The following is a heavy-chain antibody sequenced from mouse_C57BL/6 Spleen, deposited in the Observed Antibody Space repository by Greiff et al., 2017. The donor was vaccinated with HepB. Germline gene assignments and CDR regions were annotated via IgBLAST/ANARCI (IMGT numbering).Heavy chain of an antibody. V-gene: IGHV3-6*01. J-gene: IGHJ2*01. D-gene: IGHD1-1*01. Sequence: EVQLQQSGPGLVKPSQSLSLTCSVTGYSITSGYYWNWIRQFPGNNLEWMGYISYDGSNNYNPSLKNRISITRDTSKNQFFLKLNSVTTEDTATYDCARARDYYYGSSLDYWGQGTTLTVSS. CDR3: ARARDYYYGSSLDY. CDR1: GYSITSGYY. CDR2: ISYDGSN.